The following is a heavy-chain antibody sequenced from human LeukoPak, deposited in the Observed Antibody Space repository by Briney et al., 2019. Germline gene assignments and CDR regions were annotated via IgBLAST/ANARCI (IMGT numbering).Heavy chain of an antibody. Sequence: PSETLSLTCAVYGGSFSGYHGSWIRQPPGKGLEWIGQINHSGSTNYNPSLKSRVTISVDTSKNQFSLKLRSMTAADTAVYYCARRPDGFDMWGQGTMVTVSS. J-gene: IGHJ3*02. V-gene: IGHV4-34*01. CDR1: GGSFSGYH. CDR2: INHSGST. CDR3: ARRPDGFDM.